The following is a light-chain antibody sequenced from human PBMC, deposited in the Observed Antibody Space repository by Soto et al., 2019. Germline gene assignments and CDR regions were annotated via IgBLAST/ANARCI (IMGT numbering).Light chain of an antibody. CDR2: DAS. Sequence: EIVLTQSPATLSLSPGERATLSCRASPSVSSYLAWSQQKPGQAPTLLIYDASNRATGIPPRFSGSGSGTDFTLTISGLEPEDVAVSYCQERSNWPPYTFGQGTKLEIK. J-gene: IGKJ2*01. CDR3: QERSNWPPYT. CDR1: PSVSSY. V-gene: IGKV3-11*01.